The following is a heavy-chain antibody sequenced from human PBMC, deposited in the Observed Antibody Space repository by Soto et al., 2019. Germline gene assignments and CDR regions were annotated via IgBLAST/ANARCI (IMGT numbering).Heavy chain of an antibody. D-gene: IGHD3-3*01. CDR2: IIPIFGTA. CDR3: ASPKFRFWQQLDP. Sequence: SVKVSCKASGGTFSSYAISWVRQAPGQGLEWMGGIIPIFGTANYAQKFQGRVTITADESTSTAYMELSSLRSEDTAVYYCASPKFRFWQQLDPWGQGTLVTVSS. V-gene: IGHV1-69*13. CDR1: GGTFSSYA. J-gene: IGHJ5*02.